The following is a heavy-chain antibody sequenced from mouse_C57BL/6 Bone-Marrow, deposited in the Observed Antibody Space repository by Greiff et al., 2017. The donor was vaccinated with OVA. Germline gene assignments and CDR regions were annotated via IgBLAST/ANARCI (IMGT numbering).Heavy chain of an antibody. CDR3: TTDEYDRFAY. V-gene: IGHV14-4*01. CDR1: GFNIKDDY. Sequence: VQLQQSGAELVRPGASVKLSCTASGFNIKDDYMHWVKQRPEQGLEWIGWIDPENGDTEYASKFQGKATITADTSSNTAYLQLSSLTSEDTAVYYCTTDEYDRFAYWGQGTLVTVSA. CDR2: IDPENGDT. D-gene: IGHD2-14*01. J-gene: IGHJ3*01.